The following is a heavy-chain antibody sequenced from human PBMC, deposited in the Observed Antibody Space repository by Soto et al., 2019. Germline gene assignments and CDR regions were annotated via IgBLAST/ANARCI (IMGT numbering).Heavy chain of an antibody. CDR3: ARDEEYYSDSSGYYGRYFQH. J-gene: IGHJ1*01. CDR2: IIPIFGTA. D-gene: IGHD3-22*01. Sequence: QVQLVQSGAEVKKPGSSVKVSCKASGGTFSSYAISWVRQAPGQGLEWMGGIIPIFGTANYAQKFQGRVTITADESTSTAYIELSSLRSEDTAVYYCARDEEYYSDSSGYYGRYFQHWGQGTLVTVSS. V-gene: IGHV1-69*01. CDR1: GGTFSSYA.